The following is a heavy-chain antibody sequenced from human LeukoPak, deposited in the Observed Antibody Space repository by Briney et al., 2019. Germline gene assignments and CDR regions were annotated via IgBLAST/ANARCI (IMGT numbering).Heavy chain of an antibody. Sequence: GGSLRLSCAASGITFSSYSMNWVRQAPGKGLEWVSYISSFSGTINYADSVKGRFTISRDNAKNSLYLQMNSLRAEDTAVYYCARGTVAGTYFDYWGQGTLVTVSS. D-gene: IGHD6-19*01. V-gene: IGHV3-48*01. CDR1: GITFSSYS. CDR2: ISSFSGTI. J-gene: IGHJ4*02. CDR3: ARGTVAGTYFDY.